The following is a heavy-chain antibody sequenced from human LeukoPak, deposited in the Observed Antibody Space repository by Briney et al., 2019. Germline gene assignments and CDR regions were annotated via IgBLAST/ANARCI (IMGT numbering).Heavy chain of an antibody. CDR3: AREDFYSGSYYFDY. CDR2: ISSSSSYI. V-gene: IGHV3-21*04. J-gene: IGHJ4*02. CDR1: GFTFSSYS. Sequence: GRSLRLSCAASGFTFSSYSMNWVRQAPGKGLEGVSSISSSSSYIYYADSVKGRFTISRDNAKNTLYLQMNSLRAEDTAVYYCAREDFYSGSYYFDYWGQGTLVTVSS. D-gene: IGHD1-26*01.